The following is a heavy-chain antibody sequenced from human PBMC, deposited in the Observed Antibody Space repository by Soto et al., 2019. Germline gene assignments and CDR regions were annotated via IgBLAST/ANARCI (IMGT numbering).Heavy chain of an antibody. CDR2: IYPGDSDI. CDR1: GYSFTSYW. V-gene: IGHV5-51*01. CDR3: ARQPSNGQWYV. J-gene: IGHJ6*02. Sequence: GESLKISCKGSGYSFTSYWIGWVRQMPGKGLAWMAIIYPGDSDIRYNPSFQGQVTISADKSISTAYLQWSSLKASDTAMYYCARQPSNGQWYVWGQGTTVTVSS. D-gene: IGHD6-19*01.